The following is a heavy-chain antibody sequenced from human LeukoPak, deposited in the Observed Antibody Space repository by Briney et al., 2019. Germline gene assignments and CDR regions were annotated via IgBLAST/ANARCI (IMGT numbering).Heavy chain of an antibody. J-gene: IGHJ5*02. CDR1: GFTFNNYA. V-gene: IGHV3-23*01. Sequence: GGSLRLSCAASGFTFNNYAMSWVRQAPRKGLEWVSAINGSGDGTYYADSVKGRFTISRDSSKNTLFLQMTSLRAEDTAVYYCAKDGVSLRGVMWRMAFDPWGQGTQVTVSS. D-gene: IGHD3-10*01. CDR2: INGSGDGT. CDR3: AKDGVSLRGVMWRMAFDP.